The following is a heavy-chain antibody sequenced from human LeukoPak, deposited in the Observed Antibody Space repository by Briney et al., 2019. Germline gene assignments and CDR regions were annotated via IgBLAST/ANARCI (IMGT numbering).Heavy chain of an antibody. J-gene: IGHJ5*02. CDR2: IRGGGERA. CDR3: GKDGGQYSSGPEFDP. D-gene: IGHD6-19*01. Sequence: GGSLRLSYAASGILFSNTAMNWARQSPGRGLEWVSAIRGGGERAFYADSVKGRFTISRDNSKNILYLQMNSLTADDTAIYYCGKDGGQYSSGPEFDPRGQGALVTVSS. CDR1: GILFSNTA. V-gene: IGHV3-23*01.